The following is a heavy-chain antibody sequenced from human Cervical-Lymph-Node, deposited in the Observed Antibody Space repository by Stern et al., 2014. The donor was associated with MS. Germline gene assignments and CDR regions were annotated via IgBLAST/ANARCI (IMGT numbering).Heavy chain of an antibody. CDR3: AKGAPPDS. D-gene: IGHD4/OR15-4a*01. CDR1: GYMFTNYW. J-gene: IGHJ5*01. CDR2: VYLNDSDA. V-gene: IGHV5-51*03. Sequence: EVQLVQSGPQVRKAGESLKISCQASGYMFTNYWIGWGRQMPGKGMECMTFVYLNDSDASNSPSVQGQVTISPDKSTGTAYLHWSTLKASDSAIYYCAKGAPPDSWGQGTLVTVSS.